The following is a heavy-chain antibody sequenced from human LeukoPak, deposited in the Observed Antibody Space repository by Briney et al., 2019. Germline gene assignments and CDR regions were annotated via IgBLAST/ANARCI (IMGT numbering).Heavy chain of an antibody. CDR3: ARRTVTHWFDP. CDR1: GGSISSSSYY. CDR2: IHYSGTT. D-gene: IGHD4-17*01. J-gene: IGHJ5*02. V-gene: IGHV4-39*01. Sequence: PSETLSLTCTVSGGSISSSSYYRGWIRQPPGKGLEWIGTIHYSGTTYYNPSLESRVTISVDTSKNQFSLKLSSVTAADTAVYYCARRTVTHWFDPWGQGTLVTVSS.